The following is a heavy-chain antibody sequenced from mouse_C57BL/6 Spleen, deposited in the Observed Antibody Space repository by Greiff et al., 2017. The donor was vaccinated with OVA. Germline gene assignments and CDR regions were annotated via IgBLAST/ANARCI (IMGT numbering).Heavy chain of an antibody. V-gene: IGHV5-17*01. CDR3: ARSYYYGSSYEWYFDV. Sequence: EVQGVESGGGLVKPGGSLKLSCAASGFTFSDYGMHWVRQAPEEGLEWVAYISSGSSTIYYADTVKGRFTISRDNAKNTLFLQMTSLRSEDTAMYYCARSYYYGSSYEWYFDVWGTGTTVTVSS. CDR1: GFTFSDYG. CDR2: ISSGSSTI. J-gene: IGHJ1*03. D-gene: IGHD1-1*01.